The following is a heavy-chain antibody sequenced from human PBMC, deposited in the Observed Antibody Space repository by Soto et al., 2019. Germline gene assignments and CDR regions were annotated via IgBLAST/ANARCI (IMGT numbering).Heavy chain of an antibody. CDR1: GYTFTSYG. Sequence: SVKGSCKASGYTFTSYGISWGRQAPVQGLEWMGWISAYNGNTNYAQKLQGRVTMTTDTSTSTAYMELRSLRSEDTAVYYCARDSIMITFGGVIVRDYYFDYWGQGTLVTVSS. V-gene: IGHV1-18*04. CDR2: ISAYNGNT. CDR3: ARDSIMITFGGVIVRDYYFDY. J-gene: IGHJ4*02. D-gene: IGHD3-16*02.